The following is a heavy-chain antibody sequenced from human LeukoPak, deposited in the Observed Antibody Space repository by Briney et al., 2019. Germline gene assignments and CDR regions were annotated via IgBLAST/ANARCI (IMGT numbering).Heavy chain of an antibody. D-gene: IGHD2-21*02. J-gene: IGHJ4*02. CDR3: ARNTETAIPLPYYFDY. CDR2: INTGNGNT. V-gene: IGHV1-3*04. Sequence: GASVKVSCKASGYTFSSYVMHWVRQAPGQRLEWMGWINTGNGNTQYSQIFQGRVTITRDTSATTAYMELSSLRSEDTAVYYCARNTETAIPLPYYFDYWGQGTLVTVSS. CDR1: GYTFSSYV.